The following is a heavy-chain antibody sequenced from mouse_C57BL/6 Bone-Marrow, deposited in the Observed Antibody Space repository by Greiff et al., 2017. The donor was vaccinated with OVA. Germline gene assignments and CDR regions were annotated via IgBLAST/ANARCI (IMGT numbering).Heavy chain of an antibody. J-gene: IGHJ1*03. D-gene: IGHD2-10*02. CDR3: ARDPYGNYWYFDV. Sequence: QVQLQQPGAELVKPGASVKLSCKASGYTFTSYWMQWVKQRPGQGLEWIGEIDPSDSYTNYNQKFKGKATLTVDTSSSTAYMQLSSLTSEDSAVDYCARDPYGNYWYFDVWGTGTTVTVSS. CDR2: IDPSDSYT. CDR1: GYTFTSYW. V-gene: IGHV1-50*01.